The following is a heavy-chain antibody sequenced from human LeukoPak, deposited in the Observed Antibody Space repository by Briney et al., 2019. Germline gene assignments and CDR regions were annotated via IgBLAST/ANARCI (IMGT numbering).Heavy chain of an antibody. J-gene: IGHJ6*02. V-gene: IGHV3-15*01. CDR3: TTATPYCGVDCAARVVDV. CDR2: IKSKTDGGTT. CDR1: GFTFSNAW. D-gene: IGHD2-21*02. Sequence: PGGSLRLSCAASGFTFSNAWMSWVRQAPGKGLEWVGRIKSKTDGGTTDYAAPVKGRFTISRDDSKNTLFLQMNSLKTEDTALYYCTTATPYCGVDCAARVVDVWGQGTTVTVSS.